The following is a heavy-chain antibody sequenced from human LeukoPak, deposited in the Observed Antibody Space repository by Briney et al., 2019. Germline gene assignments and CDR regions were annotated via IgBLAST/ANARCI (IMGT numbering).Heavy chain of an antibody. Sequence: PGRSLRLSCAASGFTFSSYGMHWVRQAPGKGLEWVALIWYDGSKKYYADSVKGRFTISRDNSKNTLYLQMNSLSAEDTAVYYCARQGLYDSSDFWTFQHWGQGTLVTVSS. CDR1: GFTFSSYG. CDR2: IWYDGSKK. D-gene: IGHD3/OR15-3a*01. CDR3: ARQGLYDSSDFWTFQH. V-gene: IGHV3-33*01. J-gene: IGHJ1*01.